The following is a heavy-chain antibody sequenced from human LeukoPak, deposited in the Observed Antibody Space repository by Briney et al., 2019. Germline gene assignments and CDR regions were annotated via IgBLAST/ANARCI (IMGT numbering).Heavy chain of an antibody. J-gene: IGHJ4*02. CDR3: AKDGSYYFDY. Sequence: GGSLRLSCAASGFTFSTYNMNWVRQAPGKGLEWVSAVGGTDGRTYYAAFVKGRFTIYRDNSKNTLYLQMNSLRVEDTAVYYRAKDGSYYFDYWGQGTLVTVSS. CDR2: VGGTDGRT. V-gene: IGHV3-23*01. CDR1: GFTFSTYN.